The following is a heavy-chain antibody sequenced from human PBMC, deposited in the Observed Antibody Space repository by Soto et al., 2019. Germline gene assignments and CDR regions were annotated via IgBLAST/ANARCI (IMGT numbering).Heavy chain of an antibody. D-gene: IGHD3-10*01. Sequence: QVQLVQSGAEVKKPGSSVKVSCKASGGTFSSYAISWVRQAPGQGLEWMGGIIPIFGTANYAQKFQGRVTITADDSTSTAYRELRSLRSEDTAVYYCERGTTIMVRVVMDAFDIWVQGTMVTVSS. V-gene: IGHV1-69*01. CDR1: GGTFSSYA. J-gene: IGHJ3*02. CDR3: ERGTTIMVRVVMDAFDI. CDR2: IIPIFGTA.